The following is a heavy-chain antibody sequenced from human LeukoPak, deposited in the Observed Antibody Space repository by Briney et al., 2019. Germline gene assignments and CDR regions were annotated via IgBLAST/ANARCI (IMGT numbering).Heavy chain of an antibody. V-gene: IGHV4-34*01. CDR3: ARRRGQRGIAAAGTFDY. D-gene: IGHD6-13*01. J-gene: IGHJ4*02. CDR2: INHSGST. Sequence: SSETLSLTCAVYGGSFSGYYWSWIRQPPGKGLEWIGEINHSGSTNYNPSLKSRVTISVDTSKNQFSLKLSSVTAADTAVYYCARRRGQRGIAAAGTFDYWGQGTLVTVSS. CDR1: GGSFSGYY.